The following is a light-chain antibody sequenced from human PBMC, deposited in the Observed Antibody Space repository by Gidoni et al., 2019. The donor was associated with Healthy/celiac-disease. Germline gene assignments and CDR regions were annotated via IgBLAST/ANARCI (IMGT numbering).Light chain of an antibody. CDR2: AAS. J-gene: IGKJ1*01. Sequence: DIQMPQSPSSRSASVGDRVTITCRASQSISSYLNWYQQKPGKAPKLLIYAASRLHSGVPSRFRGSGSGTDFALTISSLQLEDFATYYCQQSYSTLQTFGQGTRVEIK. V-gene: IGKV1-39*01. CDR1: QSISSY. CDR3: QQSYSTLQT.